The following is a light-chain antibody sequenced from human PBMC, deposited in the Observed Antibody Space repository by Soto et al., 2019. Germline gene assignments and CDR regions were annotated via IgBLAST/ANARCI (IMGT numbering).Light chain of an antibody. V-gene: IGKV3-11*01. CDR2: DAV. Sequence: EIVLTQSPATLSLSPGDIATLSCRASQSVSSYLSWYQQKHGQAPSLLLYDAVHRATGIPARFSGSGSGKDFTLTISSLEPEDFAVYYCQQRNNWSWTFDQGTKVEIK. CDR1: QSVSSY. CDR3: QQRNNWSWT. J-gene: IGKJ1*01.